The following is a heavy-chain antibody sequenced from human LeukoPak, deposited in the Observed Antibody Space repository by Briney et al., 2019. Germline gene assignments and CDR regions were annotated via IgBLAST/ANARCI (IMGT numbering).Heavy chain of an antibody. CDR3: ARAPASIAARRRFDP. CDR1: GGSVSSGSYY. CDR2: INHSGST. D-gene: IGHD6-6*01. Sequence: SETLSLTCTVSGGSVSSGSYYWSWIRQPPGKGLEWIGEINHSGSTNYNPSLKSRVTISVDTSKNQFSLKLSSVTAADTAVYYCARAPASIAARRRFDPWGQGTLVTVSS. V-gene: IGHV4-39*07. J-gene: IGHJ5*02.